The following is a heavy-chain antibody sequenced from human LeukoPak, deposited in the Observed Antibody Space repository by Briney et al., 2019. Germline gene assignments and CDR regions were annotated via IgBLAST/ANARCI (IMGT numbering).Heavy chain of an antibody. D-gene: IGHD5-24*01. CDR3: ARVSEMATIGNYFDY. V-gene: IGHV1-18*01. Sequence: ASVKVSCKASGYTFTSYDISWVRQAPGQGLEWMGWISTYNGNTNYAQKLQGRVTLTTDTSTSTAYMDLRSLRSDDTAVYYCARVSEMATIGNYFDYWGQGTLVTVSS. CDR2: ISTYNGNT. CDR1: GYTFTSYD. J-gene: IGHJ4*02.